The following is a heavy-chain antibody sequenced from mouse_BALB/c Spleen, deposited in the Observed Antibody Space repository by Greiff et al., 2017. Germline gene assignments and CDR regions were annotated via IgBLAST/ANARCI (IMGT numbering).Heavy chain of an antibody. CDR2: ISSGGST. J-gene: IGHJ2*01. CDR1: GFTFSSYA. Sequence: EVQGVESGGGLVKPGGSLKLPCAASGFTFSSYAMSWVRQTPEKRLEWVASISSGGSTYYPDSVKGRFTISRDNARNILYLQMSSLRSEDTAMYYCARGNYYGNWGQGTTLTVSS. V-gene: IGHV5-6-5*01. D-gene: IGHD1-1*01. CDR3: ARGNYYGN.